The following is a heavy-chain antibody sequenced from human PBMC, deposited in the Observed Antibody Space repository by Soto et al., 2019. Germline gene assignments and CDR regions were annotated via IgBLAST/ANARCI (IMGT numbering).Heavy chain of an antibody. CDR2: TYYSGNT. CDR3: ARRAAAGQYQFDL. D-gene: IGHD6-13*01. V-gene: IGHV4-59*04. Sequence: SETLSLTCTVSGGSINNHYWSWIRQPPGKGLEWIGTTYYSGNTYYNPSLSSRVTMPVDTSKNKFSLILSSVTAADTAVYFCARRAAAGQYQFDLWGQGTLVTVSS. J-gene: IGHJ4*02. CDR1: GGSINNHY.